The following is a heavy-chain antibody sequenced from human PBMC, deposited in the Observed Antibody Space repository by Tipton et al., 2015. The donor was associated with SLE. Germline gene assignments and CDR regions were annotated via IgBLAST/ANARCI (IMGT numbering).Heavy chain of an antibody. CDR3: ARDNLWNRGYYFGGGEDYYYYYMSV. CDR1: GGSISSSSYY. J-gene: IGHJ6*03. V-gene: IGHV4-39*07. CDR2: IYYSGST. Sequence: TLSLTCTVSGGSISSSSYYWGWIRQPPGKGLEWIGSIYYSGSTYYNPSLKSRVTISVDTSKNQFSLKLSSVTAADTAVYYCARDNLWNRGYYFGGGEDYYYYYMSVWGKGTTATVAS. D-gene: IGHD3-3*01.